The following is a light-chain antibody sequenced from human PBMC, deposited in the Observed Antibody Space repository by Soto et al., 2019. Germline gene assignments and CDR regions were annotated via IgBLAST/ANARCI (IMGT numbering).Light chain of an antibody. J-gene: IGKJ2*01. CDR3: QHYGYTLPNT. CDR1: QSISSR. V-gene: IGKV3-20*01. CDR2: DAS. Sequence: EIVLTQSPGTLSLSPGEGATLSCRASQSISSRLAWYQQKPGQAPRLLIYDASNRATGIPDRFSGSGSGAAVSLTISRLEPEDFAVYYWQHYGYTLPNTFGQGTKLEIK.